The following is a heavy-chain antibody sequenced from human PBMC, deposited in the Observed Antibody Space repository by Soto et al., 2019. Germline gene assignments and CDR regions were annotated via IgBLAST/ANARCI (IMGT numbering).Heavy chain of an antibody. Sequence: GGSLRLSCTASGFTFGDYAMSWFRQAPGKGLEWVGFIRSKAYGGTTEYAASVKGRFTISRDDSKSIAYLQMNSLKTEDTAVFYCTRVRFCGGGGSSSGPHEFDFWGQGPLVTVSS. CDR3: TRVRFCGGGGSSSGPHEFDF. J-gene: IGHJ4*02. CDR2: IRSKAYGGTT. CDR1: GFTFGDYA. V-gene: IGHV3-49*03. D-gene: IGHD2-15*01.